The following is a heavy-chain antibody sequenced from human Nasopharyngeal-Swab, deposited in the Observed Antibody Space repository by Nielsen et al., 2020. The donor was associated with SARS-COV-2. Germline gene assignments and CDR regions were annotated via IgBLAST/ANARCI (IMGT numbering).Heavy chain of an antibody. CDR3: AKGSTGTTFSVGYYYGMDV. CDR2: ISGSGGST. Sequence: GESLKISCAASGFTFSSYAMSWVRQAPGKGLEWVSAISGSGGSTYYADSVKGRFTISRDNSKNTLYLQMNSLRAEDTAVYYCAKGSTGTTFSVGYYYGMDVWGQGTTVTVSS. CDR1: GFTFSSYA. D-gene: IGHD1-1*01. J-gene: IGHJ6*02. V-gene: IGHV3-23*01.